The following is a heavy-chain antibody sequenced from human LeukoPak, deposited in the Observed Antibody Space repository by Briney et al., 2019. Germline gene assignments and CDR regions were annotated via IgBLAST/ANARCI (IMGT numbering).Heavy chain of an antibody. V-gene: IGHV1-2*06. Sequence: GASVKVSCKASGYTFTGYYMHWVRQAPGQGLEWMGRINPNSGGTNYAQKFQGRVTMTRDTSISTAYMELSRLRSDDTAVYYCARDRRESNKPNDAFDIWGQGTMVTVSS. J-gene: IGHJ3*02. CDR1: GYTFTGYY. CDR3: ARDRRESNKPNDAFDI. CDR2: INPNSGGT.